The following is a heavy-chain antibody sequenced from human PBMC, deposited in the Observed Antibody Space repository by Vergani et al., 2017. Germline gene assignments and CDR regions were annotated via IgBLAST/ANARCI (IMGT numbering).Heavy chain of an antibody. J-gene: IGHJ4*02. Sequence: EVQLVESGGGLVQPGGSLRLSCAASGFTFSSYSMNWVRQAPGKGLEWVSYISSSSSTIYYADSVKGRFTIYRDNAKNSLYLQMNSLRAEDTAVYYCARDGGSSSPPFDYWGQGTLVTVSS. V-gene: IGHV3-48*04. CDR3: ARDGGSSSPPFDY. CDR2: ISSSSSTI. CDR1: GFTFSSYS. D-gene: IGHD6-6*01.